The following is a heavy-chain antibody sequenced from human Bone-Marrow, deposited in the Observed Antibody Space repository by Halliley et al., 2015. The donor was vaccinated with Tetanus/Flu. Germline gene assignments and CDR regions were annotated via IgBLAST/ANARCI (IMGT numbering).Heavy chain of an antibody. CDR3: ATTGDLEYFDS. CDR1: GFRFRSYT. D-gene: IGHD7-27*01. CDR2: ISSSSSYI. V-gene: IGHV3-21*01. Sequence: SLRLSCAASGFRFRSYTMSWVRQAPGKGLEWVSSISSSSSYIYYADSMKGRFPITRDNAKNSLYLQMNSLRADDTAVYYCATTGDLEYFDSWGQGTLVAVSS. J-gene: IGHJ4*02.